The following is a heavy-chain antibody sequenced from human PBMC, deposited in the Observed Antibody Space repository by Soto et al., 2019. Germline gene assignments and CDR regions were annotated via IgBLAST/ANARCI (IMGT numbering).Heavy chain of an antibody. CDR3: VGALTYEVPYYYYGMDV. D-gene: IGHD3-16*01. CDR2: IKQGGNEK. CDR1: GLSFSTYL. J-gene: IGHJ6*02. V-gene: IGHV3-7*01. Sequence: GSLRLSCAASGLSFSTYLMSWVRQAPGKGLEWVANIKQGGNEKFYVDSVKGRFTISRDNDKKSLYLQMDSLRVEDTAVYYCVGALTYEVPYYYYGMDVWGQGTTVTVSS.